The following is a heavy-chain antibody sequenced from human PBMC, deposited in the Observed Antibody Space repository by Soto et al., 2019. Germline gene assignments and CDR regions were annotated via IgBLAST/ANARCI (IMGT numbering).Heavy chain of an antibody. CDR2: INPNSGGT. J-gene: IGHJ4*02. CDR3: ARGRTGTTPYFDY. V-gene: IGHV1-2*02. D-gene: IGHD1-1*01. CDR1: GYTFTGYY. Sequence: VASVKVSCKASGYTFTGYYLHWVRQAPGQGLEWMGWINPNSGGTNYAQKFQGRVTMTRDTSISTAYMELSRLRSDDTAVYYCARGRTGTTPYFDYCGQGNLVTVSS.